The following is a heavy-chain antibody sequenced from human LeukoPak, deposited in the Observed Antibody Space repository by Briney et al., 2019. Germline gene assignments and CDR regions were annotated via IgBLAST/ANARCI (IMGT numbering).Heavy chain of an antibody. CDR1: GYTFTSYY. V-gene: IGHV1-46*01. J-gene: IGHJ6*03. Sequence: GASVKVSCKSSGYTFTSYYMHWVRQAPGQGLGWMGIINPSGGSTSYAQNFQGRVTMTRDMSTSTVYMELSSLRSEDTAVYYCARDSGTRYQDYYMDVWGKGTTVTVSS. D-gene: IGHD1-14*01. CDR2: INPSGGST. CDR3: ARDSGTRYQDYYMDV.